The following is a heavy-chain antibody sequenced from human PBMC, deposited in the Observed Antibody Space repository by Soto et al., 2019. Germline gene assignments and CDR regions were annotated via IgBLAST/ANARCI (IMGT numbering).Heavy chain of an antibody. V-gene: IGHV3-33*01. J-gene: IGHJ4*02. Sequence: VGSLRLSCAASGFTFSSYGMHWVRQAPGKGLEWVAVIWYDGNNKYYAVSVKGRFTISRDNSKNTLYVQMTSLRAEDTAIYYCARGLHSLFDYWGQGTLVTVSS. CDR3: ARGLHSLFDY. CDR1: GFTFSSYG. D-gene: IGHD2-21*01. CDR2: IWYDGNNK.